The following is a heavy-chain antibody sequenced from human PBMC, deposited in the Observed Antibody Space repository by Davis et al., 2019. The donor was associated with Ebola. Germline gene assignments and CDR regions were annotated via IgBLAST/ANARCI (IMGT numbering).Heavy chain of an antibody. J-gene: IGHJ3*02. CDR2: IYYSGST. D-gene: IGHD1-14*01. Sequence: PSETLSLTCTVSGGSISSYYWSWIRQPPGKGLEWIGYIYYSGSTNYNPSLKSRVTISVDTSKNQFSLKLSSVTAADTAVYYCARSHHSLENDAFDIWGQGTMVTVSS. CDR1: GGSISSYY. CDR3: ARSHHSLENDAFDI. V-gene: IGHV4-59*01.